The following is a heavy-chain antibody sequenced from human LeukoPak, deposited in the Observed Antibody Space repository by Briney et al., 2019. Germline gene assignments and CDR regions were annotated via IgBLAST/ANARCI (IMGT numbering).Heavy chain of an antibody. CDR3: ATGAPSTMVRGVIRRAFDI. CDR1: GYTLTELS. Sequence: ASVKVSCKVSGYTLTELSMHWVRQAPGKGLEWMGGFDPEDGETIYAQKFQGRVTMTEDTSTDTAYMELSSLRSEDTAVYYCATGAPSTMVRGVIRRAFDIWVQGTMVTVSS. J-gene: IGHJ3*02. D-gene: IGHD3-10*01. CDR2: FDPEDGET. V-gene: IGHV1-24*01.